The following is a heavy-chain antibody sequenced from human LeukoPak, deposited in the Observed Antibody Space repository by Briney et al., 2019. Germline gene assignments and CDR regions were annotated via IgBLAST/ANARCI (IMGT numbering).Heavy chain of an antibody. CDR3: ARERVIAAAGDGFDS. CDR1: GFTFSDYS. Sequence: GGALRLSCAASGFTFSDYSMNWVRQAPGKGLEWVSYISSSSTTIFYADSVKGRFTISRDNAKNSLFLQMNGLRDEDTALYYCARERVIAAAGDGFDSWGQGTLVTVSS. V-gene: IGHV3-48*02. D-gene: IGHD2-21*01. CDR2: ISSSSTTI. J-gene: IGHJ4*02.